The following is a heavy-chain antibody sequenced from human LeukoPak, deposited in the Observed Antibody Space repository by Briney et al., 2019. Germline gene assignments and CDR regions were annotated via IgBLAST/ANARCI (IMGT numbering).Heavy chain of an antibody. D-gene: IGHD1-20*01. V-gene: IGHV3-33*01. J-gene: IGHJ4*02. CDR3: ARGGITGTKYYFDY. Sequence: PGGSLRLSCAASGFTFSSYGMHWVRQAPGKGLEWVAVIWYDGSNKYYADSVKGRFTISRDNSKNTLYLQMNSLRAEDTAVYCCARGGITGTKYYFDYWGQGTLVTVSS. CDR2: IWYDGSNK. CDR1: GFTFSSYG.